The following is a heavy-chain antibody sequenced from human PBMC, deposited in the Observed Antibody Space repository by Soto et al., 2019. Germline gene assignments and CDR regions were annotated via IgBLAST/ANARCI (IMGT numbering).Heavy chain of an antibody. J-gene: IGHJ4*02. V-gene: IGHV4-59*01. D-gene: IGHD3-16*01. CDR2: IYFNGNT. Sequence: PSETRSLTCIVSADSFSKYYWTWIRQPPGEGLEWIGYIYFNGNTNYNPSLKGRVTISIDTSKKQFSLNLSSVTAADTAVYYCASVTFGGVVLAHWGQGTLVTVSS. CDR3: ASVTFGGVVLAH. CDR1: ADSFSKYY.